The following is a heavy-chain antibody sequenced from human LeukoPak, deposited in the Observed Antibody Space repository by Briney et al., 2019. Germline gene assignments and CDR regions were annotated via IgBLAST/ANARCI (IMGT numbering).Heavy chain of an antibody. V-gene: IGHV3-9*01. J-gene: IGHJ4*02. CDR2: ISWNSGSI. CDR3: AKDGFLWSGYYASGYFDY. CDR1: GFTFDDYA. D-gene: IGHD3-3*01. Sequence: GGSLRLSCAASGFTFDDYAMHWVRQAPGKGLEWVSGISWNSGSIGYADSVKGRFTISRDNAKNSLYLQMNSLRAEDTALYYCAKDGFLWSGYYASGYFDYWGQGTLVTVSS.